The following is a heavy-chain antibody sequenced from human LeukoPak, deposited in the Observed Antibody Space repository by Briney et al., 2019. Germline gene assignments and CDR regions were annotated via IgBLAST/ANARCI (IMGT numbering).Heavy chain of an antibody. J-gene: IGHJ4*02. CDR1: GFTFSNYD. CDR2: IGTAGDT. D-gene: IGHD1-26*01. V-gene: IGHV3-13*04. CDR3: ARGAGSREFDY. Sequence: GGSLRLSCAASGFTFSNYDMYWVRQATGKGLEWVSRIGTAGDTYYPASVKSRFIISCENTKNSLYLQINSLRAAETAVYYCARGAGSREFDYWGQGTMVTVSS.